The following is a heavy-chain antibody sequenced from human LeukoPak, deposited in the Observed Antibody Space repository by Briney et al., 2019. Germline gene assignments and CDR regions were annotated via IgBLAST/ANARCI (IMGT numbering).Heavy chain of an antibody. D-gene: IGHD2-21*02. CDR2: ISYDGSNK. V-gene: IGHV3-30-3*01. CDR1: GFTFSSCA. J-gene: IGHJ4*02. Sequence: GGSLRLSCAASGFTFSSCAMHWVRQAPGKGLEWVAVISYDGSNKYYADSVKGRFTISRDNSKNTLYLQMNSLRAEDTAVYYCARGSGGDRYFDYWGQGTLVTVSS. CDR3: ARGSGGDRYFDY.